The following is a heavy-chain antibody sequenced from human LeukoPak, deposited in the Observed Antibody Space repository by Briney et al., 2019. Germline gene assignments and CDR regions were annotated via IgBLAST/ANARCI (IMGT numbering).Heavy chain of an antibody. CDR2: ISAYNGNT. D-gene: IGHD3-9*01. CDR1: GYTFTSYG. V-gene: IGHV1-18*01. Sequence: ASVKVSCKASGYTFTSYGISWVRQSPGQGLEWMGWISAYNGNTNYAQKLRGRVTMTTDTSTSTAYMELRSLRSDDTAVYYCARDQILTGLDYWGQGTLVTVSS. CDR3: ARDQILTGLDY. J-gene: IGHJ4*02.